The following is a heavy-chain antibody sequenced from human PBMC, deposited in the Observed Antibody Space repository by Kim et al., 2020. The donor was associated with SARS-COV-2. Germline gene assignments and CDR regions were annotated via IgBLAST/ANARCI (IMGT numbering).Heavy chain of an antibody. CDR3: ARARVVVPAAFDY. J-gene: IGHJ4*02. V-gene: IGHV1-69*01. D-gene: IGHD2-2*01. Sequence: YAQKFQGRVTITADESTSTAYMELSSLRSEETAVYYCARARVVVPAAFDYWGQGTLVTVSS.